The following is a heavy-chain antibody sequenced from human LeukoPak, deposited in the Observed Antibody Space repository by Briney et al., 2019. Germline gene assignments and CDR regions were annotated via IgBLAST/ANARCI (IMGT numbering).Heavy chain of an antibody. CDR3: ARHYDSVWGSYRYPYYFDY. J-gene: IGHJ4*02. D-gene: IGHD3-16*02. Sequence: SETLSLTCTVSGGSISSYYWSWIRQPPGKGLEWIGYIYTSGSTNYNPSLKSRVTISVDTSKNQFSLKLSSVTAADTAVYYCARHYDSVWGSYRYPYYFDYWGQGTLVTVSS. CDR1: GGSISSYY. CDR2: IYTSGST. V-gene: IGHV4-4*09.